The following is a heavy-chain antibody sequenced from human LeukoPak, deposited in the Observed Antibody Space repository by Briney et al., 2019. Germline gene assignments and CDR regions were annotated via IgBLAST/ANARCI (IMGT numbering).Heavy chain of an antibody. CDR3: ARHRAYCSGSKCYSVWFDP. V-gene: IGHV4-39*01. Sequence: NASETLSLTCTVSGGSISSTSYYWGWIRQPPGKGLEWIGSKYYSGGSTDYNPSLKSRVTISADTSKNQFSLKLRSVTAADTAVYYCARHRAYCSGSKCYSVWFDPWGQGTLVTVSS. D-gene: IGHD2-15*01. CDR2: KYYSGGST. CDR1: GGSISSTSYY. J-gene: IGHJ5*02.